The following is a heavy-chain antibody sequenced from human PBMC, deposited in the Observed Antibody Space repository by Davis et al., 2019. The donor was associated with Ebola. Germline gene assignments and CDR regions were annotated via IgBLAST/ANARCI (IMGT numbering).Heavy chain of an antibody. CDR3: ARDGGTHFDY. CDR2: IYYSGST. J-gene: IGHJ4*02. D-gene: IGHD3-16*01. CDR1: GGSISSYY. V-gene: IGHV4-59*01. Sequence: PGGSLRLSCTVSGGSISSYYWSWIRQPPGKGLEWIGYIYYSGSTNYNPSLKSRVTISLDTSKKQFSLKLSSVTAADTAVYYCARDGGTHFDYWGQGTLVTVSS.